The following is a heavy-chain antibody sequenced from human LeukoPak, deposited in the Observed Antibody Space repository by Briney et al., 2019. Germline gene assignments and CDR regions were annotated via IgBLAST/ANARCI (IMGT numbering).Heavy chain of an antibody. CDR3: ARLSLLTNAFDI. V-gene: IGHV3-11*04. CDR2: MSGNEMTT. CDR1: GFSFSDYY. J-gene: IGHJ3*02. D-gene: IGHD1/OR15-1a*01. Sequence: GGSLRLSCAASGFSFSDYYMGWVRRAPGKGLEWVSYMSGNEMTTYYTDSVKGRFTVSRDNAKKSLYLQMNSLRVEDTAVYYCARLSLLTNAFDIWGQGTMVTVSS.